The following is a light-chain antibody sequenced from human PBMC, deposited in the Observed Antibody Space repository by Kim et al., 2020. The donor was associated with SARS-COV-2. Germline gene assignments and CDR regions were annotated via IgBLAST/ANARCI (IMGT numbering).Light chain of an antibody. CDR2: GKN. CDR1: SLRNYY. V-gene: IGLV3-19*01. Sequence: SSELTQDPAVSVALGQTVRITCQGDSLRNYYATWYQQKPGQAPVLVIYGKNNRPSGIPDRFSGSSSGNTASLTITGAQAEDEADYYCKSRDSSGKHWVFG. J-gene: IGLJ3*02. CDR3: KSRDSSGKHWV.